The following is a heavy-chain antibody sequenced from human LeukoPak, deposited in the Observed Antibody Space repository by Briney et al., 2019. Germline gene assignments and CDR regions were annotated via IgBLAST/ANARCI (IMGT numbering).Heavy chain of an antibody. CDR1: GYTFTNYD. CDR2: INPDSGDT. D-gene: IGHD2-15*01. J-gene: IGHJ5*02. V-gene: IGHV1-2*02. CDR3: ARSDSYTWFDP. Sequence: ASVKVSCKTSGYTFTNYDINWVRQAAGQGLEWMGWINPDSGDTSYAQKFQGRVTMTRDTSISTVYVELSRLRSDDTAVYYCARSDSYTWFDPWGQGTLVTVSS.